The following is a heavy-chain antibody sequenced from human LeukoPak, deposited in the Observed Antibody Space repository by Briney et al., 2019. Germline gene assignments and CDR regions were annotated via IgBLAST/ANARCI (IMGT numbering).Heavy chain of an antibody. V-gene: IGHV3-53*01. CDR1: GFTVSSNY. D-gene: IGHD6-19*01. CDR3: ARVPVAGTFPIGYMDV. Sequence: GGSLRLSCAASGFTVSSNYMSWVRQAPGKGLGCVSVIYSGGSTYYADSVKGRFTLSRDNSKNTLYLQMNSLRAEDTAVYYCARVPVAGTFPIGYMDVWGKGTTVTVSS. CDR2: IYSGGST. J-gene: IGHJ6*03.